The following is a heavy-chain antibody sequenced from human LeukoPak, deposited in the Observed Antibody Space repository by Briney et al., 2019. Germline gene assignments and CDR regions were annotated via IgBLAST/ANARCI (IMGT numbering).Heavy chain of an antibody. D-gene: IGHD5-24*01. CDR3: ARDRDGYNYDDY. CDR2: IYYSGST. J-gene: IGHJ4*02. Sequence: SETLFLTCTVSGGSISSYYWSWIRQPPGKGLEWIGYIYYSGSTNYNPSLKSRVTISVDTSKNQFSLKLSSVTAADTAVYYCARDRDGYNYDDYWGQGTLVTVSS. CDR1: GGSISSYY. V-gene: IGHV4-59*01.